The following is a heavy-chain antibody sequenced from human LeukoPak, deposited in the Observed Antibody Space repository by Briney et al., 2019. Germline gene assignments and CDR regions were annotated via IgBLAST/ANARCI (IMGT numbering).Heavy chain of an antibody. CDR2: ISSSGSTI. Sequence: PGGSLRLSCAASGFTFSSYEMNWVRQAPGKGLEWVSYISSSGSTIYYADSAKGRFTISRDNAKNSLYLQMNSLRAEDTAVYYCARGFYYDSSGYPNAFDIWGQGTMVTVSS. J-gene: IGHJ3*02. V-gene: IGHV3-48*03. CDR3: ARGFYYDSSGYPNAFDI. D-gene: IGHD3-22*01. CDR1: GFTFSSYE.